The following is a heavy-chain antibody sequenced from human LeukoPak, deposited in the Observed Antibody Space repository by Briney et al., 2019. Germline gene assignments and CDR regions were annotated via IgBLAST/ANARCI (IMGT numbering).Heavy chain of an antibody. V-gene: IGHV4-34*01. CDR2: INHSGST. J-gene: IGHJ4*02. CDR1: GGSFSGYY. D-gene: IGHD1-26*01. Sequence: SETLSLTCAVYGGSFSGYYWSWVRQPPGKGLEWIGEINHSGSTNYNPSLKSRATISVDTSKNQFSLKLSSVTAADTAVYHCARGLGYSGSYFDYWGQGTLVTVSS. CDR3: ARGLGYSGSYFDY.